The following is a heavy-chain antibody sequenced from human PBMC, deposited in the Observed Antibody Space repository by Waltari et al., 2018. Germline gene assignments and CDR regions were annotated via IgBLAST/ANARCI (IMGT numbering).Heavy chain of an antibody. CDR1: GGSISSHY. CDR2: IYYSVST. CDR3: ARGRGDYGPFDY. J-gene: IGHJ4*02. Sequence: QVQLQESGPGLVKPSETLSLTCTVSGGSISSHYWSWIRQPPGKGLEWIGYIYYSVSTNYNPSLKSRVTISVDTSKNQFSLKLSSVTAADTAVYYCARGRGDYGPFDYCGQGTLVTVSS. V-gene: IGHV4-59*11. D-gene: IGHD4-17*01.